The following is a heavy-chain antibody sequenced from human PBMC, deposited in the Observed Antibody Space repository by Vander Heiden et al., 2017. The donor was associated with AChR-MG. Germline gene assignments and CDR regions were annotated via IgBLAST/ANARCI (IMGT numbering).Heavy chain of an antibody. CDR1: GYTFKSYG. Sequence: QPQLVQSGAEVKKPGASVKVSCKGYGYTFKSYGISWVRQAPGQGLEWLGWISAYTGNTNYPEKVQDRVTMTTDTSTSTAYMELRSLRPDDTAVYYCVRDGPSGRPYDLFDIWGHGTVVTVSS. J-gene: IGHJ3*02. D-gene: IGHD3-10*01. CDR2: ISAYTGNT. CDR3: VRDGPSGRPYDLFDI. V-gene: IGHV1-18*01.